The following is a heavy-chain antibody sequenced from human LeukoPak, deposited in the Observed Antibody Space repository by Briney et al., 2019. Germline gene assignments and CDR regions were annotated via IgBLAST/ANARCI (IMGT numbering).Heavy chain of an antibody. D-gene: IGHD3-3*01. V-gene: IGHV4-39*07. CDR2: IYYSGST. J-gene: IGHJ6*03. Sequence: PSETLSLTCTVSGGSISSSSYYWGWIRQPPGKGLVWIGCIYYSGSTYYNPSLKSRVTKSVDTSKNQFSLKLSSVTAADTAVYYCARGDYDFWSGPRATYYYYMDVWGKGTTVTVSS. CDR3: ARGDYDFWSGPRATYYYYMDV. CDR1: GGSISSSSYY.